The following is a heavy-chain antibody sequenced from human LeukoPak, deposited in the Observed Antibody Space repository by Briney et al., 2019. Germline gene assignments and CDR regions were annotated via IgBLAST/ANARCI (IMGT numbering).Heavy chain of an antibody. CDR1: GGSFSGYY. J-gene: IGHJ4*02. D-gene: IGHD3-3*01. Sequence: SETLSLTCAVYGGSFSGYYWSWIRQPPGKGLEWIGEINHSGSTNYNPSLKSRVTMSVDTSKNQFSLKLSSVTAADTAVYYCARRLNTSYCDFWSGQPQHSYFDYWGQGTLVTVSS. V-gene: IGHV4-34*01. CDR3: ARRLNTSYCDFWSGQPQHSYFDY. CDR2: INHSGST.